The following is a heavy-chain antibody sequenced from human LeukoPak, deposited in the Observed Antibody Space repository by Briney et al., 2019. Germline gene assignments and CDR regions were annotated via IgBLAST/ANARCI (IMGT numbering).Heavy chain of an antibody. CDR3: ARMTTVTTWDY. V-gene: IGHV4-59*08. CDR2: IYYTGST. J-gene: IGHJ4*02. Sequence: SETLSLTCSVSGGSISTYYWSWIRQPPGKGLEWIGYIYYTGSTNYNPSLKSRVTISVDTSQNQFSLILRSVTAADTAVYYCARMTTVTTWDYWGQGTLVTISS. CDR1: GGSISTYY. D-gene: IGHD4-11*01.